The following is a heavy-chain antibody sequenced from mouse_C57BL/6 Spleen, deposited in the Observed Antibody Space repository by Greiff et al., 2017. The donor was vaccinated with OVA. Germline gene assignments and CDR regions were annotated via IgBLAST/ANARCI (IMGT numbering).Heavy chain of an antibody. CDR2: IYPSDSET. D-gene: IGHD1-1*01. CDR1: GYTFTSYW. Sequence: QVQLKQPGAELVRPGSSVKLSCKASGYTFTSYWMDWVKQRPGQGLEWIGNIYPSDSETHYNQKFKDKATLTVDKSSSTAYMQLSSLTSEDSAVYYCARRDYYGSSYAMDYWGQGTSVTVSS. CDR3: ARRDYYGSSYAMDY. V-gene: IGHV1-61*01. J-gene: IGHJ4*01.